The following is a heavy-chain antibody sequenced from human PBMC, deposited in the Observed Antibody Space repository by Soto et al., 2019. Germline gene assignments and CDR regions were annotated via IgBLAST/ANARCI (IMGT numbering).Heavy chain of an antibody. CDR1: GCSITSGGYS. V-gene: IGHV4-30-2*01. J-gene: IGHJ4*02. CDR2: LYYGGTT. Sequence: PSETLSLTCAVSGCSITSGGYSWSWIRQPPGKGLEWIGYLYYGGTTYSNPSLKSRVTISVDWSKNQFSLKMNSVTAADTAVYYCARAFTSLGLFAYWGPGTLVTVSS. CDR3: ARAFTSLGLFAY. D-gene: IGHD3-3*02.